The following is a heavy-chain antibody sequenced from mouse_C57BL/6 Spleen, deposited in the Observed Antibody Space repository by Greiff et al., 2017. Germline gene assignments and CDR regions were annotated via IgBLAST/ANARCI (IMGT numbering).Heavy chain of an antibody. CDR3: ARGLRDYYYAMDY. Sequence: EVQLQQSGPVLVKPGASVKMSCKASGYTFTDYYMNWVKQSHGKSLEWIGVINPYNGGTSYNQKFKGKATLTVDKSSSTAYMELNSLTSEDSAVYYCARGLRDYYYAMDYWGQGTSVTVSS. D-gene: IGHD2-2*01. J-gene: IGHJ4*01. CDR1: GYTFTDYY. V-gene: IGHV1-19*01. CDR2: INPYNGGT.